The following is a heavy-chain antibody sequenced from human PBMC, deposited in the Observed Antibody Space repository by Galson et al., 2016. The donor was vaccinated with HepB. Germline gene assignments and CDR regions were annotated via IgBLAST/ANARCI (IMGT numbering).Heavy chain of an antibody. CDR2: ISGGSSYI. CDR3: ASRHSGWYYFDY. J-gene: IGHJ4*02. D-gene: IGHD6-19*01. CDR1: GSTFSDHY. Sequence: SLRLSCAASGSTFSDHYMDWVRQAPGKGLEWVSSISGGSSYIYYADSVKGRFTISRDNAKNSLYLQMNSLRAEDTAVYYCASRHSGWYYFDYWGQGTLVTVSS. V-gene: IGHV3-21*01.